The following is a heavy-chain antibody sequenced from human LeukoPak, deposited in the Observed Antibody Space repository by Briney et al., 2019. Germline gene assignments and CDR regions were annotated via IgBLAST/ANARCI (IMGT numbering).Heavy chain of an antibody. D-gene: IGHD5-18*01. J-gene: IGHJ6*02. Sequence: GGSLRLSCAASGFTVSSNYMSWVRQAPGKGLEWVSVIYSGGSTYYTTSQTRRFTISRDNDKNPLYLQMKSLRADDTAVYYCARVAMATKYYYYYYRMDVGGQGTTVTVSS. CDR3: ARVAMATKYYYYYYRMDV. CDR1: GFTVSSNY. CDR2: IYSGGST. V-gene: IGHV3-53*01.